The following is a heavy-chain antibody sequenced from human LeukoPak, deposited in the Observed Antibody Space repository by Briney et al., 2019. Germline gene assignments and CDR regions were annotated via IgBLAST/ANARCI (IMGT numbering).Heavy chain of an antibody. CDR3: ARDAPGTLVYYYYYYMDV. CDR2: ISAYNGNT. V-gene: IGHV1-18*01. J-gene: IGHJ6*03. CDR1: GGTFSSYA. Sequence: ASVKVSCKASGGTFSSYAISWVRQAPGQGREWMGWISAYNGNTNYAQKLQGRVTMTTDTSTSTAYMELRSLRSDDTAVYYCARDAPGTLVYYYYYYMDVWGKGTTVTVSS.